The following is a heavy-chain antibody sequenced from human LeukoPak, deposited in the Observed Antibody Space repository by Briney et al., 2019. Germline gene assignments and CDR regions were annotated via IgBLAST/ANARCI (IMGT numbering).Heavy chain of an antibody. J-gene: IGHJ4*02. V-gene: IGHV4-61*01. CDR1: GGSISSGTYY. CDR2: IYYSGST. Sequence: SQTLSLTCTISGGSISSGTYYWSWIRQPPGKGLEWIGYIYYSGSTNYNPSLKSRVTISVDTSKNQFSLKPSSVTAADTAVYYCARERFGEYFDYWGQGTLVTVSS. D-gene: IGHD3-10*01. CDR3: ARERFGEYFDY.